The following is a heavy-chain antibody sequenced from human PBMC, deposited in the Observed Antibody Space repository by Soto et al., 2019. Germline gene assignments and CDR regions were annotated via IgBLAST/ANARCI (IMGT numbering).Heavy chain of an antibody. CDR2: ISSSSSYT. CDR1: GFTFSDYY. Sequence: QVQLVESGGGLVKPGGSLRLSCAASGFTFSDYYMSWIRQAPGKGLEWVSYISSSSSYTNYADSVKGRFTISRDNAKNSLYLQMNSLRAEDTAVYYCARDMGYSSGWYGRLNWFDPWGQGTLVTVSS. J-gene: IGHJ5*02. V-gene: IGHV3-11*06. D-gene: IGHD6-19*01. CDR3: ARDMGYSSGWYGRLNWFDP.